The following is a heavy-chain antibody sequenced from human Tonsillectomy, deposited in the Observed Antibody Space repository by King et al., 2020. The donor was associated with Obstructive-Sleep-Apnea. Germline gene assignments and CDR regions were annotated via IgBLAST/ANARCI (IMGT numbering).Heavy chain of an antibody. V-gene: IGHV2-5*02. D-gene: IGHD2-15*01. CDR3: VHSDRILFDY. Sequence: TLKESGPTLVKPTQTLTLTCTFSGFSLSTSAVGVGWVRQPPGKALEWLALIYWDDDKRYSPSLKTKLTIAKDTSKNQVVLTMTNMDPVDTATYYCVHSDRILFDYWGQGTLVTVSS. CDR2: IYWDDDK. CDR1: GFSLSTSAVG. J-gene: IGHJ4*02.